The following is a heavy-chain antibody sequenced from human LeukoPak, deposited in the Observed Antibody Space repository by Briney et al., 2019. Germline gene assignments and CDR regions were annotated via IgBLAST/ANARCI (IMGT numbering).Heavy chain of an antibody. CDR1: GFTFSSYW. CDR2: IKSDGSTT. V-gene: IGHV3-74*01. Sequence: GGSLRLSCAASGFTFSSYWMHWVRQAPGKGLVWVSRIKSDGSTTSYADSVKGRFTISRDNAKNTLYLQMNSLRAEDTAVYYCARVGSATYAFDIWGQGTMVTVS. D-gene: IGHD1-26*01. J-gene: IGHJ3*02. CDR3: ARVGSATYAFDI.